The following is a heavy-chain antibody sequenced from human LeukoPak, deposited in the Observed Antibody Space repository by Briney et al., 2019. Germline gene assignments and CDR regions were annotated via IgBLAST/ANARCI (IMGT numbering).Heavy chain of an antibody. Sequence: SETLSLTCAVYGGSFSGYYWSWIRQPPGKGLEWIGEINHSGSTNYNPSLKSRVTISVDTSKNQFSLKLSSVTAADTAVYYCARGWGYCGVDCYPRRFDPWGQGTLVTVSS. CDR1: GGSFSGYY. CDR3: ARGWGYCGVDCYPRRFDP. CDR2: INHSGST. D-gene: IGHD2-21*02. V-gene: IGHV4-34*01. J-gene: IGHJ5*02.